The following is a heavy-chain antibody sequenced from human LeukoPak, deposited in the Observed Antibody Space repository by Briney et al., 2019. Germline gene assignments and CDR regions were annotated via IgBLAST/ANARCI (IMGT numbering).Heavy chain of an antibody. CDR3: AKGSSGDILTGYFDY. CDR2: IKQDGSEK. J-gene: IGHJ4*02. V-gene: IGHV3-7*03. Sequence: GGSLRLSCAASGFTYSPYWMTWVRQGPGKGLEWVANIKQDGSEKYYVDSVKGRFTISRDNAKNSLFLQMHSLRAEDMALYYCAKGSSGDILTGYFDYWGQGTLVTVSS. CDR1: GFTYSPYW. D-gene: IGHD3-9*01.